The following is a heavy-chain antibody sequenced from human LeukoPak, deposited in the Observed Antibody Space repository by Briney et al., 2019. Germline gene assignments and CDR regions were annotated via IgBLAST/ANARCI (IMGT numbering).Heavy chain of an antibody. CDR1: GGSISSDSYY. CDR2: IYTSGST. CDR3: ARDQWETSTSSYYYYMDV. V-gene: IGHV4-61*02. J-gene: IGHJ6*03. D-gene: IGHD1-26*01. Sequence: KTSETLSLTCTVSGGSISSDSYYWSWIRQPAGKGLEWIGCIYTSGSTNYNPSLKSRVTISVDTSKNQFSLKLSSVTAADTAVYYCARDQWETSTSSYYYYMDVWGKGTTVTVSS.